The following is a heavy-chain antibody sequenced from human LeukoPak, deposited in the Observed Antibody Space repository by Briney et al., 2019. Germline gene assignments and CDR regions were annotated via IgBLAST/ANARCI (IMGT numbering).Heavy chain of an antibody. J-gene: IGHJ4*02. V-gene: IGHV3-21*01. Sequence: GGSLRLSCAASGFTFSSYSMNWVRQAPGKGLEWVSSISSSSSYIYYADSVKGRFTISRDNAKNSLYLQMNSLRAEDTAVYCCARDPHGELWSLAGDYWGQGTLVTVSS. D-gene: IGHD5-18*01. CDR2: ISSSSSYI. CDR3: ARDPHGELWSLAGDY. CDR1: GFTFSSYS.